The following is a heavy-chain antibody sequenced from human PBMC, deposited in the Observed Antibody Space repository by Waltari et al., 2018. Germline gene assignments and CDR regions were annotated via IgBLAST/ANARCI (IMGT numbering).Heavy chain of an antibody. Sequence: QVQLVQSGAEVTKPGASVKVSCKASGYTFTSYAMHWGRQAPGQRLEWMGWINAGNGNTKDTHKVQGRVTITRDTSASTANMELSSLRAEDSAVYYCARREISGGYDYWGQGTLVTVSS. J-gene: IGHJ4*02. V-gene: IGHV1-3*01. D-gene: IGHD6-13*01. CDR2: INAGNGNT. CDR1: GYTFTSYA. CDR3: ARREISGGYDY.